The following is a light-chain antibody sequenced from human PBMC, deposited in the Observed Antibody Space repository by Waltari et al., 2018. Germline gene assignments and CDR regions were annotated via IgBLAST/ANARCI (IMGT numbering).Light chain of an antibody. J-gene: IGKJ5*01. CDR1: HDISNY. CDR3: QQYDNLPIT. V-gene: IGKV1-33*01. CDR2: DAS. Sequence: DIQMTQSPSSLSASVGDRVTITCQASHDISNYLNWYQQKPGKAPKLLIYDASNLETGVPSRFSGSGSGTDFTFTISSLQPEDIATYYCQQYDNLPITFGQGTRLEIK.